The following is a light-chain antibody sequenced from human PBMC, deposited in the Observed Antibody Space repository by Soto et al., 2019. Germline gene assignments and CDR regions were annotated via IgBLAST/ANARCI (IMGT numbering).Light chain of an antibody. CDR2: SAS. V-gene: IGKV1-12*01. CDR1: QSVTTW. CDR3: QQASYCPFT. Sequence: DIQMTQSPSFVSASVVDMVPITCRASQSVTTWLAWYQQSPGKAPMLLILSASSLRSGVPSRFSVSGSGAEFTLTIGSLHPEDEAPYFCQQASYCPFTVGPGTPVAI. J-gene: IGKJ3*01.